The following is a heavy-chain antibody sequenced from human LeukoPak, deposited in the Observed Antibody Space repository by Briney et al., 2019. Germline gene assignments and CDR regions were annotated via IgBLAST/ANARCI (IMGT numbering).Heavy chain of an antibody. Sequence: ASVKVSCKASGYTFTGYYMHWVRQAPGQGLEWMGWINPNTGGTNYAQKFQGRVTMTRDTSISTAYMELSRLRSDDTAVYYCARESIAVAGPGDYWGQGTLVTVSS. J-gene: IGHJ4*02. CDR1: GYTFTGYY. CDR2: INPNTGGT. CDR3: ARESIAVAGPGDY. V-gene: IGHV1-2*02. D-gene: IGHD6-19*01.